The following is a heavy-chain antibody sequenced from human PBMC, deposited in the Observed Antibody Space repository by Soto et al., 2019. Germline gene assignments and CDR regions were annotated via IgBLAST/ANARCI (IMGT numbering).Heavy chain of an antibody. CDR2: IYHSGST. D-gene: IGHD3-10*01. CDR3: ARRWGEGRVDD. CDR1: GGSISSSNW. V-gene: IGHV4-4*02. Sequence: QVQLQESGPGLVKPSGTLSLTCAVSGGSISSSNWWSWVRQPPGKGLQWIGEIYHSGSTNYIPSLKSRVTISGDKSRNQFSLKLSSVTAADTAVYYCARRWGEGRVDDWGQGTLVTVSS. J-gene: IGHJ4*02.